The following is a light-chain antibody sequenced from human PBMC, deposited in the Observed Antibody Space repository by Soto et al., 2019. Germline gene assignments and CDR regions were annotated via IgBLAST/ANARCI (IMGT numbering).Light chain of an antibody. V-gene: IGKV3-20*01. J-gene: IGKJ4*01. CDR2: GAS. CDR3: QQYRSSRLT. CDR1: QSVSSSY. Sequence: EIVLTQSPGTLSLSPGERATLSCRASQSVSSSYLAWYQQKPGQAPRLLIYGASSRATGIPDRFSGSGSGTDFTLTISRLEPEDFAVYYCQQYRSSRLTFGGGTNVDIK.